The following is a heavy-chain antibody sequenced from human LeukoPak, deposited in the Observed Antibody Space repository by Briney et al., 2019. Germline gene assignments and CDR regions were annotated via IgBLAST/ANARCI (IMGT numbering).Heavy chain of an antibody. V-gene: IGHV4-30-4*01. CDR1: GFTFSDYY. CDR2: IYYSGST. J-gene: IGHJ4*02. Sequence: LRLSCAASGFTFSDYYMSWIRQPPGKGLEWIGCIYYSGSTYYNPSLKSRVTISVDTSKNQFSLKLSSVTAADTAVYYCARVTLGDYVWGQGTLVTVSS. D-gene: IGHD4-17*01. CDR3: ARVTLGDYV.